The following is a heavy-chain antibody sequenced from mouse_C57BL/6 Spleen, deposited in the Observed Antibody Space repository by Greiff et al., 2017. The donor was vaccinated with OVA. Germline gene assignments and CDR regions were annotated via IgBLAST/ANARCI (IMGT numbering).Heavy chain of an antibody. J-gene: IGHJ1*03. D-gene: IGHD1-1*01. CDR2: IYPGSGST. V-gene: IGHV1-55*01. Sequence: QVQLQQPGAELVKPGASVKMSCKASGYTFTSYWITWVKQRPGQGLEWIGDIYPGSGSTNYNEKFKSKATLTVDTSSSTAYMQLSSLTSEDSAVYYCARSYCSSTNWYFDVWGTGTTVTVSS. CDR1: GYTFTSYW. CDR3: ARSYCSSTNWYFDV.